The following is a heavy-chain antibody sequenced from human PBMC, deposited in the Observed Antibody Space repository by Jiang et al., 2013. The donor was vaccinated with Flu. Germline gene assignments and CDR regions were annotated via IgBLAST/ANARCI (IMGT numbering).Heavy chain of an antibody. D-gene: IGHD3-9*01. CDR2: INWNSGSV. CDR1: GFTFDDYA. J-gene: IGHJ4*02. V-gene: IGHV3-9*01. Sequence: GGDLVEPGGSLRLSCAASGFTFDDYAMHWVRQVPGKSLEWVAGINWNSGSVGYGDSVKGRFTISRDNAKTSLYLQMDSLRREDSALYYCVKDTGLGRYFDYILSSFDYWGQGTLVTVSS. CDR3: VKDTGLGRYFDYILSSFDY.